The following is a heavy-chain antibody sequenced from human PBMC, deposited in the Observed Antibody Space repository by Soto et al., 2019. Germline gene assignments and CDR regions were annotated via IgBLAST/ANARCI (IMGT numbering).Heavy chain of an antibody. V-gene: IGHV4-31*03. CDR3: AREGAQQLVLMGYFDY. CDR1: GGSISSGGYY. D-gene: IGHD6-13*01. J-gene: IGHJ4*02. CDR2: IYYSGST. Sequence: QVQLQESGPGLVKPSQTLSLTCTVSGGSISSGGYYWSWIRQHPGKGLEWIGYIYYSGSTYYNPSLTSRVTISVDTSKNQFSLKLSSVTAADTAVYYCAREGAQQLVLMGYFDYWGQGTLVTVSS.